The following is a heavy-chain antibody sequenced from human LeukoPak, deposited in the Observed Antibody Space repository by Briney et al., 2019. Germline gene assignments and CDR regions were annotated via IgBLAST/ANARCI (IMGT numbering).Heavy chain of an antibody. Sequence: GRSLRLSCAASGFTFSSYAMHWVRQAPGKGLEWVAVISYDGSNKYYADSVKGRFTISRDNSKNTLYLQMSSLRAEDTAVYFCARGYYEMDVWGQGTTVTVSS. CDR1: GFTFSSYA. CDR2: ISYDGSNK. V-gene: IGHV3-30-3*01. CDR3: ARGYYEMDV. J-gene: IGHJ6*02.